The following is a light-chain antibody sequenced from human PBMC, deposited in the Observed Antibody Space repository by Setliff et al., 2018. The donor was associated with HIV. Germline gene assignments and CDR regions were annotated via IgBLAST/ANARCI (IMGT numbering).Light chain of an antibody. CDR3: ASYTSSLVWV. V-gene: IGLV2-14*03. J-gene: IGLJ3*02. Sequence: QSVLTQPASVSGSPGQSINISCAGTSSDVGGYNYVSWYQHHPGKAPKLMIYDVTNRPSGVSTRFSGSKSGSTASLTISGLQPEDEADYYCASYTSSLVWVFGGGTQLTV. CDR1: SSDVGGYNY. CDR2: DVT.